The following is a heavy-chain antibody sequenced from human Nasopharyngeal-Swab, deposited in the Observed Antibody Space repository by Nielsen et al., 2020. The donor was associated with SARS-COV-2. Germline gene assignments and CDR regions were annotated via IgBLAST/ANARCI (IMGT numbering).Heavy chain of an antibody. CDR2: ISYDGSNK. V-gene: IGHV3-33*05. Sequence: VRQAPGKGLEWVAVISYDGSNKYYADSVKGRFTISRDNSKNTLYLQMNSLRAEDTAVYYCARDLSYYDSVGALDIWGQGTMVTVSS. CDR3: ARDLSYYDSVGALDI. J-gene: IGHJ3*02. D-gene: IGHD3-22*01.